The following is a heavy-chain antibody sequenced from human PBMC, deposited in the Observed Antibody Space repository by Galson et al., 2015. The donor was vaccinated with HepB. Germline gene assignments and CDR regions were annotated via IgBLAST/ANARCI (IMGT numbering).Heavy chain of an antibody. V-gene: IGHV3-21*01. CDR2: ISTSGYYI. CDR1: GFTFSSYN. Sequence: SLRLSCAASGFTFSSYNINWVRQAPGKGLEWVSSISTSGYYIYYADSVKGRFTISRDNAKNSLYLQMTRLRAEDTAVYYCARGWEQYFDYWGQGILVTVSS. D-gene: IGHD1-26*01. CDR3: ARGWEQYFDY. J-gene: IGHJ4*02.